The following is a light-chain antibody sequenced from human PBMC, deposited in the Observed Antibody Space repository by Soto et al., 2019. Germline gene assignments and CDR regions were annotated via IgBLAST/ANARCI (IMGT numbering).Light chain of an antibody. J-gene: IGLJ1*01. CDR2: RND. CDR3: SSLTSSSTLV. CDR1: SSNIGTHY. Sequence: QPVLTQLPSASGTPGQRVTISCSGSSSNIGTHYVYWYQQFPGTAPKVLIHRNDRRPSGVPDRFSASKSATSASLAISGLRSEDEADYYCSSLTSSSTLVFGTGTKLTVL. V-gene: IGLV1-47*01.